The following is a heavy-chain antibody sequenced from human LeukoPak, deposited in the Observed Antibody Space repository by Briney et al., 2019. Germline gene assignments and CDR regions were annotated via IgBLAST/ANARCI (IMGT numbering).Heavy chain of an antibody. Sequence: SVKVSCKASGGTFSSYAISWVRQAPGQGLEWMGRIISIFGIANYAQKFQGRVTITADKSTSTAYMELSSLRSEDTAVYYCARGAYYYDSSGYPNWFDPWGQGTLVTVSS. CDR2: IISIFGIA. V-gene: IGHV1-69*04. J-gene: IGHJ5*02. CDR3: ARGAYYYDSSGYPNWFDP. CDR1: GGTFSSYA. D-gene: IGHD3-22*01.